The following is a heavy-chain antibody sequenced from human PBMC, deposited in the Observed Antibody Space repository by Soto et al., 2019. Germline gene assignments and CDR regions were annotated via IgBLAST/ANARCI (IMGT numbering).Heavy chain of an antibody. CDR2: IIPRFGTA. J-gene: IGHJ4*02. D-gene: IGHD5-18*01. CDR1: GGTFSTYA. Sequence: QVQLVQSGAEVKKPESSVKVSCKAPGGTFSTYAIIWVRQAPGQGLEWMGGIIPRFGTANYAQRFQDRVTITADESTNTVYMELSSLRSEDTAVYFCASGIQLWLRRINNGYSGWGQGTLVTVSS. CDR3: ASGIQLWLRRINNGYSG. V-gene: IGHV1-69*12.